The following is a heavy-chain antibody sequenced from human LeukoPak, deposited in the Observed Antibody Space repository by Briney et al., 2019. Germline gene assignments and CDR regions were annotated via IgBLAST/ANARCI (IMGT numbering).Heavy chain of an antibody. V-gene: IGHV3-21*01. D-gene: IGHD6-6*01. CDR3: ARDRQIAARHYYGMDV. J-gene: IGHJ6*02. Sequence: SGGSLRLSCAASGFIFSSYSMTWVRQAPGKGLEWVSSISSSSSYIYYADSVKGRFTISRDNAKNSLYLQMNSLRAEDTAVYYCARDRQIAARHYYGMDVWGQGTTVTVSS. CDR1: GFIFSSYS. CDR2: ISSSSSYI.